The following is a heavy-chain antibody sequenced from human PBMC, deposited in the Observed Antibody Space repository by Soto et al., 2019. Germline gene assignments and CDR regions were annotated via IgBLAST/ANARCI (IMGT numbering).Heavy chain of an antibody. J-gene: IGHJ6*02. CDR3: AALSVTGGVDV. V-gene: IGHV3-33*03. CDR2: MSYDGSDT. D-gene: IGHD3-16*01. CDR1: GFIFSNNG. Sequence: QVQLVESGGGVVQPGRSLRLSCVGSGFIFSNNGMHWVRQTPGKGLEWVAFMSYDGSDTFYADSVKGRFTISRDNARKSLYLQMGSLRVEDTAIYYCAALSVTGGVDVWGQGTTVTVSS.